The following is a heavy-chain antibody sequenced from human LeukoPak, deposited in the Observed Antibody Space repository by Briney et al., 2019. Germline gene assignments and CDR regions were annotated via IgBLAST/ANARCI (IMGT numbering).Heavy chain of an antibody. J-gene: IGHJ5*02. CDR3: ARDGEIKFDP. D-gene: IGHD4-17*01. V-gene: IGHV4-61*01. Sequence: KTSETLSLTCTVSDGSVSSGSYYWSWIRQPPGKGLEWIGYIYYSGSTNYNPSLKSRVTISVDTSKNQFSLKLSSVTAADTAVYYCARDGEIKFDPWGQGTLVTVSS. CDR1: DGSVSSGSYY. CDR2: IYYSGST.